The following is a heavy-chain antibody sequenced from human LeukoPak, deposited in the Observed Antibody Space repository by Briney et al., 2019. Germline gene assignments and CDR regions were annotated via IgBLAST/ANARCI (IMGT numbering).Heavy chain of an antibody. CDR2: IYTSGST. CDR1: GGSISSGSYY. D-gene: IGHD3-10*01. J-gene: IGHJ4*02. CDR3: ARSGRDGSGSSFDY. Sequence: SETLSLTCTVSGGSISSGSYYWSWIRQPAGKGLEWIGRIYTSGSTNYNPSLKSRVTISVDTSKNQFSLKLSSVTAADTAVYYCARSGRDGSGSSFDYWGQGTLVTVSS. V-gene: IGHV4-61*02.